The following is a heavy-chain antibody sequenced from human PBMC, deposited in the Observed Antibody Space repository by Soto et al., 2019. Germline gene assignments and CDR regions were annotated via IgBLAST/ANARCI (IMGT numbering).Heavy chain of an antibody. V-gene: IGHV1-18*04. J-gene: IGHJ6*02. D-gene: IGHD3-22*01. CDR3: ARFYSGYSYYYYYGMDV. CDR1: GYTFTSYG. Sequence: ASVKVSCKASGYTFTSYGISWVRQAPGQGLEWMGWISAYNGNTNYAQKLQGRVTMTTDTSTSTAYMELRSLRSDDTAVYYCARFYSGYSYYYYYGMDVWGQGTTVPSP. CDR2: ISAYNGNT.